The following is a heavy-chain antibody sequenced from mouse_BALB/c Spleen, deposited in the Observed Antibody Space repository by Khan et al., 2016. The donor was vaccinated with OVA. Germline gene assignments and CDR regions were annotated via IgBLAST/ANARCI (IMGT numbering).Heavy chain of an antibody. V-gene: IGHV1S29*02. J-gene: IGHJ3*01. D-gene: IGHD2-2*01. Sequence: EVQLQESGPELVKPGASVKISCKASGYTFTDYNMDWVKQSHGKSLEWIGYIYPNSGGAGYNQKFKTKATLTVDISSSTAYMELRSLTSEDSAVYYCARSGYDSFGYWGQGTLVTVSA. CDR1: GYTFTDYN. CDR2: IYPNSGGA. CDR3: ARSGYDSFGY.